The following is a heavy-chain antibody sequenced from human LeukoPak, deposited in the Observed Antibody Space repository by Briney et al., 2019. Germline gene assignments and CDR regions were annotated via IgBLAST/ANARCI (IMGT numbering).Heavy chain of an antibody. CDR3: AREIVRGVPGW. CDR2: LYAAGNT. Sequence: SETLSPTCAVSGYSISSGYHWGWTRQTPGKGLEWIGSLYAAGNTYYSPSLKSRATISLDKSKNLFSLDLRSVTAADTAVYYCAREIVRGVPGWWGRGTLVTVSS. J-gene: IGHJ4*02. D-gene: IGHD3-10*01. CDR1: GYSISSGYH. V-gene: IGHV4-38-2*02.